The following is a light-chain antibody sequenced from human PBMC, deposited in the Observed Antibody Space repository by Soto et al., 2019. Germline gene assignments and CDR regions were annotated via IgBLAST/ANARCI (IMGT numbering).Light chain of an antibody. V-gene: IGKV1-5*03. CDR2: KAS. CDR3: QQYKSYWT. CDR1: QSINNW. Sequence: DIQMTQSPSTLSASVGDRVTITCRASQSINNWLAWYQQKPGKAPKLLIYKASSLESGVPSRFSGSGSGTESTLPISSRPPDVFAIYYCQQYKSYWTFGQGTRGEIK. J-gene: IGKJ1*01.